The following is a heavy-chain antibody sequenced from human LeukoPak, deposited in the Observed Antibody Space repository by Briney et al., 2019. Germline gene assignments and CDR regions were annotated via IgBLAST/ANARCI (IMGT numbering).Heavy chain of an antibody. CDR1: GYTFTGYY. D-gene: IGHD4-17*01. CDR2: INPNSGGT. J-gene: IGHJ4*02. Sequence: ASVKVSCKASGYTFTGYYMHWVRQAPVQGLEWMGWINPNSGGTNYAQKFQGRVTMTRDTSISTAYMELSRLRSDDTAVYYCARDDFGDYVPFDYWGQGTLVTVSS. V-gene: IGHV1-2*02. CDR3: ARDDFGDYVPFDY.